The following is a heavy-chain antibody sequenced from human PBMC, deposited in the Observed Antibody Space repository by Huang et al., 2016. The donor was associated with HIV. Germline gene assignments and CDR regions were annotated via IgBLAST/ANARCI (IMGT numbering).Heavy chain of an antibody. CDR1: GYSFTSHW. V-gene: IGHV5-51*01. CDR2: IKHGDTNT. J-gene: IGHJ4*02. D-gene: IGHD2-21*02. Sequence: EVQLVQSRAEVKKPGESLKISCRGSGYSFTSHWVGGVRQMPGKGLEGMGIIKHGDTNTKNSPSFEGQVTIAAEKAISAAYLQWSSLKASDTAMYYCARQPAFCGGDCYYFDYWGRGTLVTVSS. CDR3: ARQPAFCGGDCYYFDY.